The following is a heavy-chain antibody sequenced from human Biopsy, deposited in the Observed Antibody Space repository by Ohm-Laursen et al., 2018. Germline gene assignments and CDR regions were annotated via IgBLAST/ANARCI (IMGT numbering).Heavy chain of an antibody. J-gene: IGHJ4*02. CDR2: THDTGTT. CDR3: ARQVDFWSGYVDY. CDR1: GDSISFPY. Sequence: SETLSLTWPASGDSISFPYWGWFRQPPGKGLEYIGSTHDTGTTDYSPSLKTRVSLSVDTSTKVFSLILSSVTAADTAVYYCARQVDFWSGYVDYWGQGTLVAVSS. D-gene: IGHD3-3*01. V-gene: IGHV4-59*08.